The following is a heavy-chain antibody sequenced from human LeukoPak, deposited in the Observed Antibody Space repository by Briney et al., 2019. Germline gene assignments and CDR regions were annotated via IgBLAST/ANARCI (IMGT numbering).Heavy chain of an antibody. Sequence: GESLKISCKGSGYSFTSYWIGWVRQMPGKGLEWMGIIYPGDSDTRYSPSFQGQVTISADKSISTAYLQWSSLKASDTAMYYCARSTQSPGGYYPFDYWGQGTLVTVSS. CDR2: IYPGDSDT. CDR1: GYSFTSYW. CDR3: ARSTQSPGGYYPFDY. D-gene: IGHD3-22*01. V-gene: IGHV5-51*01. J-gene: IGHJ4*02.